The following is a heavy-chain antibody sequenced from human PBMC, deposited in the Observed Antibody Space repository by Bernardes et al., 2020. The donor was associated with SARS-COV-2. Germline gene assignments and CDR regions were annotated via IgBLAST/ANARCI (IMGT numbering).Heavy chain of an antibody. CDR1: GGSISSSSYY. CDR3: ARQSRYSSSSSGAVVDF. J-gene: IGHJ4*02. D-gene: IGHD6-6*01. Sequence: SETLSLTCTVSGGSISSSSYYWVWIRQPPGKGLEWIGNIYYGGTTYYNPSLKSRITISVDTSKNQFSLKVSSVTAADTAVFYCARQSRYSSSSSGAVVDFWGPGTLVTVSS. V-gene: IGHV4-39*01. CDR2: IYYGGTT.